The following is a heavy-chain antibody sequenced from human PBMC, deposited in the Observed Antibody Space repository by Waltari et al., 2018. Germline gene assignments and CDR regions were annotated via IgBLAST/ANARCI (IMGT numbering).Heavy chain of an antibody. J-gene: IGHJ4*02. V-gene: IGHV3-7*04. CDR3: ARAGSQNEFDY. CDR1: GFSFSRYW. Sequence: EVQLVESGGGLVQPGGSLRLSCAASGFSFSRYWMTWGRQAPGKGREGVANIKQDEREKFYVDSVKGRFSITRDNAKNSLYLQMNSLRGEDTAVYYCARAGSQNEFDYWGQGTLVTVSS. CDR2: IKQDEREK.